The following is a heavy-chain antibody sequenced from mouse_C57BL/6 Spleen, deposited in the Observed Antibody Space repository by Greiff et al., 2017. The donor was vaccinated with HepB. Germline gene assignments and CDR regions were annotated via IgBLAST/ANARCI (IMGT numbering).Heavy chain of an antibody. CDR3: ARREVVAPYFDY. V-gene: IGHV1-52*01. CDR2: IDPSDSET. Sequence: QVQLQQPGAELVRPGSSVKLSCKASGYTFTSYWMHWVKQRPIQGLEWIGNIDPSDSETHYNQKFKDKATLTVDKSSSTAYMQLSSLTSEDSAVYYCARREVVAPYFDYWGQGTTLTVSS. CDR1: GYTFTSYW. J-gene: IGHJ2*01. D-gene: IGHD1-1*01.